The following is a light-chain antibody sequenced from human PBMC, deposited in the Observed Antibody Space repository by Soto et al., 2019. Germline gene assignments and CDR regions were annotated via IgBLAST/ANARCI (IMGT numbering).Light chain of an antibody. V-gene: IGKV3-11*01. CDR1: QSVSRY. J-gene: IGKJ5*01. CDR2: DAS. Sequence: EIVLTQSPATLSLSPGERATLSCRASQSVSRYLAWYQQKPGQAPRLLIYDASNRATGIPARFSGSGSGTDFTLTISSLEPEEFAVYYCQQRSNWPPITFGQGTRLESK. CDR3: QQRSNWPPIT.